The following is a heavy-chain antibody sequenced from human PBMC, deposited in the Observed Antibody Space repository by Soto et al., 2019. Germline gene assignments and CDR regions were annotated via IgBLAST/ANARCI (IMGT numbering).Heavy chain of an antibody. CDR3: ARDRAQLGFDY. CDR2: IYYSGST. CDR1: GGSISSYY. D-gene: IGHD2-2*01. Sequence: PSETLSLTCTVSGGSISSYYWSWIRQPPGKGLEWIGYIYYSGSTNYNPSLKSRVTISVDTSKNQFSLKLSSVTAADTAVYYCARDRAQLGFDYRGQRTLLTVSS. V-gene: IGHV4-59*01. J-gene: IGHJ4*02.